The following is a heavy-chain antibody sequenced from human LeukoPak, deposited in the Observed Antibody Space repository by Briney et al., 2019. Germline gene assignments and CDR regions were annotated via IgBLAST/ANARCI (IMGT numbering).Heavy chain of an antibody. CDR3: ARENPSGYYNRPIDY. D-gene: IGHD3-22*01. J-gene: IGHJ4*02. CDR1: GGSISSDY. CDR2: IYNSGST. Sequence: SETLSLTCTVSGGSISSDYWSWIRQPPGKGLEWIGYIYNSGSTNYNPSLKSRVTISVDTSKNQFSLKLSSVTAADTAIYYCARENPSGYYNRPIDYWGQGTLVTVSS. V-gene: IGHV4-59*01.